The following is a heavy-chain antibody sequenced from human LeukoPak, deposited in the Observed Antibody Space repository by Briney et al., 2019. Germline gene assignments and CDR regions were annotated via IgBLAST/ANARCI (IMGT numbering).Heavy chain of an antibody. V-gene: IGHV4-59*02. D-gene: IGHD1-7*01. J-gene: IGHJ6*02. CDR1: GGSVSSYY. Sequence: SETLSLTCTVSGGSVSSYYWSWIRQPPGKGLEWIGYIYYSGSTNYNPSLKSRVTISVDTSKDQFSLKLSSVTAADTAVYHCARDNWNYGSSMDVWGQGTTVTVSS. CDR3: ARDNWNYGSSMDV. CDR2: IYYSGST.